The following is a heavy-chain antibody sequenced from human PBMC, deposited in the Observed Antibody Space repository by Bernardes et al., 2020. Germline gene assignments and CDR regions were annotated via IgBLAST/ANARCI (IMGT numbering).Heavy chain of an antibody. CDR2: IYSSGSP. D-gene: IGHD4-17*01. Sequence: SETLSLTCTVSGGSIRGCYWSWIRQPPGKGLEWIGCIYSSGSPEYNPSLKSRVTISVDTSKNQFSLNLNSVSAADTAVYYCARAPTVPTRRVGFDYWGQGALVTVSS. V-gene: IGHV4-59*01. CDR3: ARAPTVPTRRVGFDY. CDR1: GGSIRGCY. J-gene: IGHJ4*02.